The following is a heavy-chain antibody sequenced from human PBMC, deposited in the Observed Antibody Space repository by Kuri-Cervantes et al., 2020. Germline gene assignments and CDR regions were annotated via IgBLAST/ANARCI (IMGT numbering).Heavy chain of an antibody. CDR1: GFTFSNYG. CDR2: IPYNGNNQ. CDR3: ARGAKRQWPRTLLYWYFDL. V-gene: IGHV3-33*05. J-gene: IGHJ2*01. Sequence: GESLKISCAPSGFTFSNYGVHWVRQAAGRGLEWVALIPYNGNNQYYANSVKGRFTISRDNAKNSLYLQMNSLRAEDTAVYYCARGAKRQWPRTLLYWYFDLWGRGTLVTVSS. D-gene: IGHD2-21*01.